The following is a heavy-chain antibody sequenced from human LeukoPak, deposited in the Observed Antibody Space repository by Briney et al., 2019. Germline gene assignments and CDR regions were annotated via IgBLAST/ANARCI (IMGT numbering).Heavy chain of an antibody. D-gene: IGHD3-10*01. V-gene: IGHV1-24*01. CDR3: ATDSGITMVRGVPFYYYYGMDV. CDR2: FDPEDGET. CDR1: GYTLTELS. J-gene: IGHJ6*02. Sequence: ASVKVSCKVSGYTLTELSMHWVRQAPGKGLEWMGGFDPEDGETIYAQKFQGRVTMTEDTSTDTAYMELSSLRSEDTAVYYCATDSGITMVRGVPFYYYYGMDVWGQGTTVTVSS.